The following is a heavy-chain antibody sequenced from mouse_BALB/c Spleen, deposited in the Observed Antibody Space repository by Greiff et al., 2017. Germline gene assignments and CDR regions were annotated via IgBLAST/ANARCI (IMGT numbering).Heavy chain of an antibody. Sequence: ESGPGLVAPSQSLSITCTVSGFSLTSYGVHWVRQPPGKGLEWLGVIWAGGSTNYNSALMSRLSISKDNSKSQVFLKMNSLQTDDTAMYYCARDLEGYYGYDAYWGQGTLVTVSA. CDR2: IWAGGST. V-gene: IGHV2-9*02. CDR1: GFSLTSYG. CDR3: ARDLEGYYGYDAY. J-gene: IGHJ3*01. D-gene: IGHD1-2*01.